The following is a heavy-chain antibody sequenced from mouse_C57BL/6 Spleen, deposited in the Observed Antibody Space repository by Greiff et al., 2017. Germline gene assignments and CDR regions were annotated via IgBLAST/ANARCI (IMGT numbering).Heavy chain of an antibody. D-gene: IGHD4-1*01. J-gene: IGHJ2*01. Sequence: EVKLMESGGDLVKPGGSLKLSCAASGFTFSSYGMSWVRQTPDKRLEWVATISSGGSYTYYPDSVKGRFTISRDNAKNTLYLQMSSLKSEDTAMYYCARHIKNWFFDYWGQGTTLTVSS. V-gene: IGHV5-6*01. CDR3: ARHIKNWFFDY. CDR2: ISSGGSYT. CDR1: GFTFSSYG.